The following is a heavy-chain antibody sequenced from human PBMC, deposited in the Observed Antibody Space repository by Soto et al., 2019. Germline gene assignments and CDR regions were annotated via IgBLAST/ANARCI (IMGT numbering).Heavy chain of an antibody. Sequence: SETLSLTCAVYGGSFSGYYWSWIRQPPGKGLEWIGEINHSGSTNYNPSLKSRVTISVDTSKNQFSLKLSSVTAADTAVYYCARVLRIQLWQYYYYYGMDVWGQGTTVTVSS. D-gene: IGHD5-18*01. J-gene: IGHJ6*02. CDR3: ARVLRIQLWQYYYYYGMDV. V-gene: IGHV4-34*01. CDR2: INHSGST. CDR1: GGSFSGYY.